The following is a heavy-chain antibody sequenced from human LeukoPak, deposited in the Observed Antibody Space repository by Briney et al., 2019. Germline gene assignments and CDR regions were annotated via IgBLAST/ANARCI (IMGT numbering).Heavy chain of an antibody. CDR3: ARAPGDCSGGSCYYYYYYYYMDV. V-gene: IGHV4-39*07. Sequence: SETLSLTCTVSGGSISSSSYYWGWIRQPPGKGLEWIGSIYYSGSTYYNPSLKSRVTISVDTSKNQFSLKLSSVTAADTAVYYCARAPGDCSGGSCYYYYYYYYMDVWGKGTTVTVSS. D-gene: IGHD2-15*01. J-gene: IGHJ6*03. CDR1: GGSISSSSYY. CDR2: IYYSGST.